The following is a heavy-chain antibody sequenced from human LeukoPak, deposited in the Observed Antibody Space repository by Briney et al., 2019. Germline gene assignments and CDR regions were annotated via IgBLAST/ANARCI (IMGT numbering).Heavy chain of an antibody. CDR3: ARTTGAAADAFDI. V-gene: IGHV5-51*01. CDR2: IYPGDSDT. CDR1: GYSFTSYW. Sequence: AGDSLKISCKGSGYSFTSYWIGWVRQMPGKGLEWMGIIYPGDSDTRYSPSFQGQVTISADKSISTAYLQWSSLKASDTAMYYCARTTGAAADAFDIWGQGTMVTVSS. J-gene: IGHJ3*02. D-gene: IGHD2-15*01.